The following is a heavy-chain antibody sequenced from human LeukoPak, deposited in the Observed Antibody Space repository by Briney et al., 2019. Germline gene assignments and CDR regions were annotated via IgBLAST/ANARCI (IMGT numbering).Heavy chain of an antibody. Sequence: GASVKVSCKASGGTFSSYAISWVRQATGQGLEWMGGIIPIFGTANYAQKFQGRVTITADESTSTAYMELSSLRSEDTAVYYCARARAATPYYYYGMDVWGQGTTVTVSS. J-gene: IGHJ6*02. CDR2: IIPIFGTA. CDR3: ARARAATPYYYYGMDV. V-gene: IGHV1-69*01. D-gene: IGHD2-15*01. CDR1: GGTFSSYA.